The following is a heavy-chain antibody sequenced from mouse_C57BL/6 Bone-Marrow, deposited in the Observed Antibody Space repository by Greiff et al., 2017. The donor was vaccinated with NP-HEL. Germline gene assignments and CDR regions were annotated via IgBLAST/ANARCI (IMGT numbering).Heavy chain of an antibody. CDR3: ARTGEPDY. J-gene: IGHJ2*01. Sequence: QVQLKESGAELARPGASVKMSCKASGYTFTSYTMHWVKQRPGQGLEWIGYINPSSGYTKYNQKFKDKATLTADKSSSTAYMQLSSLTSEDSAVYYCARTGEPDYWGQGTTLTVSS. CDR1: GYTFTSYT. CDR2: INPSSGYT. V-gene: IGHV1-4*01.